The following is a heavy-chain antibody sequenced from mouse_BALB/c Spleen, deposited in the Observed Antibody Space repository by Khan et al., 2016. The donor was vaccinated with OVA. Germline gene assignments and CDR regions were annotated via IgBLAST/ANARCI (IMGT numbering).Heavy chain of an antibody. CDR1: GFSLTTYG. CDR2: IWSGGST. CDR3: ARNYDYDEGLAY. J-gene: IGHJ3*01. Sequence: QVQLKQSGPGLVQPSQSLSITCTVSGFSLTTYGVHWVRQSPGKGLEWLGVIWSGGSTDYNAPFISRLSISKDSSKSQVFFKMNSLQVTDTAIYYCARNYDYDEGLAYWGQGTLVTVSA. V-gene: IGHV2-2*02. D-gene: IGHD2-4*01.